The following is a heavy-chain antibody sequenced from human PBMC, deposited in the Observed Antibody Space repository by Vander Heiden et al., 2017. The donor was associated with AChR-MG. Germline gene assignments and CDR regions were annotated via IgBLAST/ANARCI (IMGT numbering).Heavy chain of an antibody. J-gene: IGHJ4*02. CDR3: ARILGGDPDPGPFDY. CDR1: GFSLSNARMG. V-gene: IGHV2-26*01. CDR2: IFSNDEK. Sequence: QVTLKESGPVLVKPTETLTLTCTVSGFSLSNARMGVSWIRQPPGKALEWLAHIFSNDEKSYSTSLKSRLTISKDTSKSQVVPTMTNMDPVDTATYYCARILGGDPDPGPFDYWGQGTLVTVSS.